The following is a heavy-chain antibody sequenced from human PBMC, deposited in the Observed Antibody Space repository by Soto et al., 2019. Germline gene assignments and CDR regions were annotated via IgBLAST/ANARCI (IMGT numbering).Heavy chain of an antibody. V-gene: IGHV4-59*01. CDR1: GGSFSGYF. J-gene: IGHJ4*02. CDR3: AAGEASSRNLAPYYLDF. CDR2: IHYSGTT. Sequence: SETLSLTCAVYGGSFSGYFWTWIRQPPGKGLEWIGYIHYSGTTSFFPSYNPSLRSRVTISEDTSKNQFSLKLLSVTTADTAVYFCAAGEASSRNLAPYYLDFWGQGTLVTVSS. D-gene: IGHD6-13*01.